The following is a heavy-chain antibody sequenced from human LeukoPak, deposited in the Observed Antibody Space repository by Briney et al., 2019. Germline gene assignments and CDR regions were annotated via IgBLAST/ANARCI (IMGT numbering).Heavy chain of an antibody. J-gene: IGHJ3*01. D-gene: IGHD4-17*01. CDR3: GRDPNGDYVGAFDF. Sequence: GGSLRLSCEGSGFTFTNSALTGVRQAPGKGLEWVSSIRGSGEGTSYADSVKGRFTMSRDNSKSTLYLQMNSLRAGDTAVYYCGRDPNGDYVGAFDFWGQGTLVTVSS. CDR2: IRGSGEGT. CDR1: GFTFTNSA. V-gene: IGHV3-23*01.